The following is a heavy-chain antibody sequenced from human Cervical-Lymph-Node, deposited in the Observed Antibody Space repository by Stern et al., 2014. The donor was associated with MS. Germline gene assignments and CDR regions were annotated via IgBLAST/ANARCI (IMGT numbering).Heavy chain of an antibody. Sequence: QLVQSRADVKKPGASGKVSRKASGYTFTSYGISLVRQAPGHELERMGWISDYNGNKTYAQKLQGRVTMTTDPTTSTAYMELRSLRSDNTAVYYCARGLLGSENAFEIWGQGTMVTVSS. J-gene: IGHJ3*02. D-gene: IGHD2-15*01. CDR1: GYTFTSYG. CDR2: ISDYNGNK. V-gene: IGHV1-18*01. CDR3: ARGLLGSENAFEI.